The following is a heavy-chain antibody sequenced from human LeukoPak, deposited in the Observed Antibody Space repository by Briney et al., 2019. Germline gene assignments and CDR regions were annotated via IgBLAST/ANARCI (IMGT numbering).Heavy chain of an antibody. CDR3: ASEAFGVVRYYYYYYMDV. D-gene: IGHD3-3*01. V-gene: IGHV1-18*01. CDR1: GYTFTSYG. CDR2: ISAYNGNT. J-gene: IGHJ6*03. Sequence: ASVKVSCKASGYTFTSYGVSWVRQAPGQGLEWMGWISAYNGNTNYAQKLQGRVTMTTDTSTSTAYMELRSLRSDDTAVYYCASEAFGVVRYYYYYYMDVWGKGTTVTVSS.